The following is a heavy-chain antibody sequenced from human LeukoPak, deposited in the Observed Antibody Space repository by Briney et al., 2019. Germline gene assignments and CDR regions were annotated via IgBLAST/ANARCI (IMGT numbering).Heavy chain of an antibody. CDR3: ARERVYDFWSGYYTGGDAFDI. V-gene: IGHV4-30-2*01. CDR2: IYHSGST. J-gene: IGHJ3*02. CDR1: GGSISSGGYY. Sequence: SETLSLTCTVSGGSISSGGYYWSWIRQPPGKGLEWIGYIYHSGSTYYNPSLKSRVTISVDRSKNQFSLKLSSVTAADTAVYYCARERVYDFWSGYYTGGDAFDIWGQGTMVTVSS. D-gene: IGHD3-3*01.